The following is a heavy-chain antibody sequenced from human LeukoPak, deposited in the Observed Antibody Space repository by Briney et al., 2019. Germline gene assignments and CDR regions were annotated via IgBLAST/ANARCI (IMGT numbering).Heavy chain of an antibody. D-gene: IGHD4-17*01. J-gene: IGHJ4*02. Sequence: SETLSLTCSVSGASISSYYWSWIRQPAGKGLEWIGRIYTSGSTNYNPSLKSRVTMSVDTSKNQFSLKLSSVTAADTAVYYCARDHDYGDYPDYWGQGTLVTVSS. CDR2: IYTSGST. V-gene: IGHV4-4*07. CDR1: GASISSYY. CDR3: ARDHDYGDYPDY.